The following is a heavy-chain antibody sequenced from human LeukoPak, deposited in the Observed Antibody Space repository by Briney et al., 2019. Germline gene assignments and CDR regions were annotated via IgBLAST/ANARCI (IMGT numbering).Heavy chain of an antibody. CDR3: ARRNHSGILPYSFDI. Sequence: RSSETLSLTCTVSGGSISSSSAYWGWIRQPPGKGLEWIGSIYYSKNTYYNPSLKSRVTISADTSKNQVSLKLTSVTAADTAVYYCARRNHSGILPYSFDIWGQGTMVTVSS. J-gene: IGHJ3*02. D-gene: IGHD1-14*01. CDR2: IYYSKNT. V-gene: IGHV4-39*01. CDR1: GGSISSSSAY.